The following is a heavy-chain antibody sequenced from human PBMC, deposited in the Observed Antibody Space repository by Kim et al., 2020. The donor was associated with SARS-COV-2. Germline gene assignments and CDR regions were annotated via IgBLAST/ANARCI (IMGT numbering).Heavy chain of an antibody. CDR2: IWNDGSNE. V-gene: IGHV3-33*01. J-gene: IGHJ4*02. CDR1: GFTFSNYG. Sequence: GGSLRLSCIASGFTFSNYGIQWVRQAPGKGLEWVAVIWNDGSNEYYADSVKGRFTISRDNSRNTLYLQMNSLRAEDTAVYYCARTYCSSTSCLYYFDYWGQGTLVTVSS. CDR3: ARTYCSSTSCLYYFDY. D-gene: IGHD2-2*01.